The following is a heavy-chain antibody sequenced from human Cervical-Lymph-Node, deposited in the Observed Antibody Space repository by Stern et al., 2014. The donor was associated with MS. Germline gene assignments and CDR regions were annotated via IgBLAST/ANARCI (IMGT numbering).Heavy chain of an antibody. D-gene: IGHD1-26*01. J-gene: IGHJ5*02. Sequence: QVQLVESGPGLVKPSQTLSLTCTVSGGSISSSGYYWSWIRQPADKGLEWIGRIHDSGSTYYNPSLKRRVTISMDTAKNQFSLKLTSVTAADTAVYYCATTRWDLFTWNWFDPWGQGTLVTVSS. CDR1: GGSISSSGYY. V-gene: IGHV4-61*02. CDR3: ATTRWDLFTWNWFDP. CDR2: IHDSGST.